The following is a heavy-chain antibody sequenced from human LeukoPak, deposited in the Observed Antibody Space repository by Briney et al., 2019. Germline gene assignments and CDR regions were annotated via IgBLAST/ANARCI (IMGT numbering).Heavy chain of an antibody. V-gene: IGHV1-2*02. Sequence: ASVKVSCKASGYTFTGYFMHWVRQAPGQGLEWMGWINPNSGGTDYAQKFQGRVTMTRDTSISTAYLELSRLTSDDTAVYYCARGFGITSTGDFDYWGQGTLVTVSS. D-gene: IGHD3-10*01. CDR3: ARGFGITSTGDFDY. CDR2: INPNSGGT. CDR1: GYTFTGYF. J-gene: IGHJ4*02.